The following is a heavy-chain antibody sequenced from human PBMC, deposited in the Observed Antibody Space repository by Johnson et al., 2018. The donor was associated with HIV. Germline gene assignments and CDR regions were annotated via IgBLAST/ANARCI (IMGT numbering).Heavy chain of an antibody. CDR3: ARGIVEVQPRYRLLRDDVFDV. CDR1: GFSDYY. D-gene: IGHD2-15*01. J-gene: IGHJ3*01. V-gene: IGHV3-11*01. Sequence: QVQLVESGGGSVQPGGFLRLSCAASGFSDYYMSWIRQAPGQGLAWVSYISSSGSPIYYAASVKGRFTVSRDNAKNSLYLQMDSLRAKDTALYYCARGIVEVQPRYRLLRDDVFDVWGQGTMVTVSS. CDR2: ISSSGSPI.